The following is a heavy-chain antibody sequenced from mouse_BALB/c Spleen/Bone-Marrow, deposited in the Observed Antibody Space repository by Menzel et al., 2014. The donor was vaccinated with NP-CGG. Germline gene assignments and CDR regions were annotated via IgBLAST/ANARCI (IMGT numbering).Heavy chain of an antibody. D-gene: IGHD4-1*01. J-gene: IGHJ4*01. CDR2: INPGSGAT. CDR3: ARKLGPSYAMDY. V-gene: IGHV1-54*01. CDR1: GYAFTNYL. Sequence: VKLVESGADLVRPGTSVKVSCKASGYAFTNYLIEWVKQRPGQGLEWIGVINPGSGATNYNEKFKGKATLTADKSSSTAYMQLSSLTSDDSAVYFCARKLGPSYAMDYWGQGTSVTVSS.